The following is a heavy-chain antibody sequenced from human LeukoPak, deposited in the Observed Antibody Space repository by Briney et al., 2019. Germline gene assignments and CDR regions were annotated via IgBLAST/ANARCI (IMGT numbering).Heavy chain of an antibody. D-gene: IGHD6-13*01. V-gene: IGHV3-23*01. J-gene: IGHJ4*02. CDR2: ISGGGGST. CDR1: GFTFGSYA. CDR3: ARDGGIAASTTYFDY. Sequence: PGGSLRLSCGASGFTFGSYAMTWVRQAPGKGPEWVSGISGGGGSTFYADSVRGRFTVSRDNSKNTLYLQMDSLRVDDTAIYYCARDGGIAASTTYFDYWGQGTLVTVSS.